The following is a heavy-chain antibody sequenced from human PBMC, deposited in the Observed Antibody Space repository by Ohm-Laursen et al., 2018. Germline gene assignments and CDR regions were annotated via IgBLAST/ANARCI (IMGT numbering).Heavy chain of an antibody. Sequence: SLRLSCAASGFTFSSYAMSWVRQAPGKGLEWVSAISGSGGSTYYADSVKGRFTIPRDNSKNTLYLQMNSLRAEDTAVYYCAKTNYGALSAFDIWGQGTMVTVSS. V-gene: IGHV3-23*01. CDR1: GFTFSSYA. D-gene: IGHD4-17*01. CDR3: AKTNYGALSAFDI. CDR2: ISGSGGST. J-gene: IGHJ3*02.